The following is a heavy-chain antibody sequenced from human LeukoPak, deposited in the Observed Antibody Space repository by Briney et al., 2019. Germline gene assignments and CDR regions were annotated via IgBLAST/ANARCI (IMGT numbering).Heavy chain of an antibody. J-gene: IGHJ4*02. CDR2: ITPILGIA. V-gene: IGHV1-69*04. D-gene: IGHD5-18*01. CDR3: AREGSYGYKYY. Sequence: ASVKVSCKASGGTFSSYAISWVRQAPGQGLEWMGRITPILGIANYAQKFQGRVTITADKSTSTAYMELSSLRSEDTAVYYCAREGSYGYKYYWGQGTLVTVSS. CDR1: GGTFSSYA.